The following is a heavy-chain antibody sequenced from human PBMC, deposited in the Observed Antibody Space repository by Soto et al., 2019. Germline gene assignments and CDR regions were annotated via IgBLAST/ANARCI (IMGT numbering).Heavy chain of an antibody. Sequence: ASVKVSCKVSGYTLTELSMHWVRQAPGQGLEWMGGIIPIFGTANYAQKFQGRVTITADESTSTAYMELSSLRSEDTAVYYCASRYDILTGLNYWGQGTLVTVSS. CDR2: IIPIFGTA. CDR1: GYTLTELS. J-gene: IGHJ4*02. V-gene: IGHV1-69*13. CDR3: ASRYDILTGLNY. D-gene: IGHD3-9*01.